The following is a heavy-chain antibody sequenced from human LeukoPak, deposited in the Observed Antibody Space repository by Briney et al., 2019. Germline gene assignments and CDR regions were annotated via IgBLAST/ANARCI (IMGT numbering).Heavy chain of an antibody. D-gene: IGHD6-19*01. CDR3: ARSRGSGIAVAGGYYYYYYMDV. Sequence: GASVKVSCKAFGYTFTSNYMHWVRQAPGQGPEWMGVISPSGGSTTYAQKFQGRVTLTRDMSTSTDYLELSSLRSEDTAVYYCARSRGSGIAVAGGYYYYYYMDVWGKGTTVTISS. V-gene: IGHV1-46*01. J-gene: IGHJ6*03. CDR2: ISPSGGST. CDR1: GYTFTSNY.